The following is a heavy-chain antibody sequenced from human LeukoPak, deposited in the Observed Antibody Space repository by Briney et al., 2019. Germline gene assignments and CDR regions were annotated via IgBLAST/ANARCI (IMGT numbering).Heavy chain of an antibody. D-gene: IGHD4-17*01. CDR2: INAGNGNT. Sequence: ASVKVSCKASGYTFTSYAMHWVRQAPGQRLEWMGWINAGNGNTKYSQKFQGRVTITRDTSASTAYMELSSLRSEDTAAYYCARDRDYGPYFDYWGQGTLVTVSS. CDR1: GYTFTSYA. CDR3: ARDRDYGPYFDY. V-gene: IGHV1-3*01. J-gene: IGHJ4*02.